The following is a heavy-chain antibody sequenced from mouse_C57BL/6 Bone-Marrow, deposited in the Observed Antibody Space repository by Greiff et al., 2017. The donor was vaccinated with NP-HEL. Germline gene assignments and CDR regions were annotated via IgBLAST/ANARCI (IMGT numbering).Heavy chain of an antibody. CDR3: ARRAAYYSNLYYAMDY. CDR2: IDPSDSYT. CDR1: GYTFTSYW. Sequence: QVQLQQPGAELVMPGASVKLSCKASGYTFTSYWMHWVKQRPGQGLEWIGEIDPSDSYTNYNQKFKGKSTLTVDKSSSTAYMQLSSLTSEDSAVYYCARRAAYYSNLYYAMDYWGQGTSGTVSS. V-gene: IGHV1-69*01. J-gene: IGHJ4*01. D-gene: IGHD2-5*01.